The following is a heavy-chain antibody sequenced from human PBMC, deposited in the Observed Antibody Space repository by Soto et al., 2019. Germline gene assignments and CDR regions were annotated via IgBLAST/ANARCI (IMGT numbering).Heavy chain of an antibody. CDR1: GFSFSGYT. Sequence: EVQLLESGGHLIQPGESLRLSCAASGFSFSGYTMNWVRQAQGKGLEWISGINGGVGTTYYADSVKGRFTISRDDSKNILYLQMNSPRAEDTAIYYCAKDRHPDGIWTFDYWGRGTLVTVSS. V-gene: IGHV3-23*01. CDR2: INGGVGTT. D-gene: IGHD3-9*01. CDR3: AKDRHPDGIWTFDY. J-gene: IGHJ4*02.